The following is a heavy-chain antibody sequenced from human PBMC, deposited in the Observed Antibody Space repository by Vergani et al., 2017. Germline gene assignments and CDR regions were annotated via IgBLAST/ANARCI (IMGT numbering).Heavy chain of an antibody. V-gene: IGHV2-5*04. Sequence: QITLKESGPTLVTPTQTLTLTCTFSGFSLNTRGVRVAWIRPPPGQALDWLALIYWNDDQHYSPSLNNSVTITKDTSKNQVVLTMTNMDYVDTGTYYCVYRKTECGTTGCFYPFYYYYYMDVWGKGTTVTVSS. CDR1: GFSLNTRGVR. CDR2: IYWNDDQ. D-gene: IGHD1-7*01. CDR3: VYRKTECGTTGCFYPFYYYYYMDV. J-gene: IGHJ6*03.